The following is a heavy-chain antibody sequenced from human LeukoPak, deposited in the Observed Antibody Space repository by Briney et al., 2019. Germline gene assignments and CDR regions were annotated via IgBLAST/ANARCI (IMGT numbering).Heavy chain of an antibody. CDR1: GFTVSSTY. J-gene: IGHJ4*02. V-gene: IGHV3-53*01. CDR3: ARVSSSAGRGY. Sequence: GGSLRLSCAASGFTVSSTYISWVRQAPGKGLEWVSVIYSGGSTYYAGSVKGRFTISRDNAKNSLYLQMNGLRAEDTAVYYCARVSSSAGRGYWGQGTLVTVSS. D-gene: IGHD6-13*01. CDR2: IYSGGST.